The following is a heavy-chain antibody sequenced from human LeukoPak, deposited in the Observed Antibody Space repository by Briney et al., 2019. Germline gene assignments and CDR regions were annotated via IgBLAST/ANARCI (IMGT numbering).Heavy chain of an antibody. D-gene: IGHD2-21*02. CDR3: TRGDPDY. CDR2: INYHGSDK. V-gene: IGHV3-7*01. CDR1: GFTFSDYW. Sequence: GALRLSCAASGFTFSDYWMQWVRQAPGKGLEWVANINYHGSDKYLVDSVKGRFTISRDNAKNALFLQMNSLRDEDTAVYYCTRGDPDYWGQGTLVTVSS. J-gene: IGHJ4*02.